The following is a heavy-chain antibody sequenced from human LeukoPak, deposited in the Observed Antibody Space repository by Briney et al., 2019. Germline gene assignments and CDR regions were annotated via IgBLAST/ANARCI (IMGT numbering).Heavy chain of an antibody. CDR2: VYYSGTT. D-gene: IGHD2-8*01. J-gene: IGHJ4*02. Sequence: SETLSLTCTVSGGSISGSYWSWIRQPPGKGLEWIGYVYYSGTTNYSPSLKSRVTISIDTSKKQFSLRLSSVTAADTAVYYCARGRDYTNTPFDYWGQGTLVTVSS. CDR1: GGSISGSY. V-gene: IGHV4-59*01. CDR3: ARGRDYTNTPFDY.